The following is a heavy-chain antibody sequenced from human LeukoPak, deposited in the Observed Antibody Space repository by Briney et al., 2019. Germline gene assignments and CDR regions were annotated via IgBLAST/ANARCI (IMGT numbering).Heavy chain of an antibody. CDR2: IKQDGSEK. J-gene: IGHJ4*02. CDR3: ARGHVWGSYRPPGY. CDR1: GFTFSSCW. V-gene: IGHV3-7*01. D-gene: IGHD3-16*02. Sequence: QPGGSLRLSCAASGFTFSSCWMSWVRQAPGKGLEWVANIKQDGSEKYYVDSVKGRFTISRDNAKNSLYLQMNSLRAEDTAVYYCARGHVWGSYRPPGYWGQGTLVTVSS.